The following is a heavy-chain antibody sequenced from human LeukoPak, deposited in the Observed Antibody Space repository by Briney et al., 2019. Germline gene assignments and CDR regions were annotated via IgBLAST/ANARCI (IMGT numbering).Heavy chain of an antibody. CDR3: ARGDWGTVTTSGHPPPYFFGC. J-gene: IGHJ4*02. CDR2: IKHDGTET. D-gene: IGHD4-11*01. Sequence: PGGSLRLSCAASGFTFSTSWMSWVRQAPGKGLEWVANIKHDGTETYYVDSVKGRFTISRDNAKSSLHLQMNSLRAEDTAMYYCARGDWGTVTTSGHPPPYFFGCWGQGILVIVSS. CDR1: GFTFSTSW. V-gene: IGHV3-7*01.